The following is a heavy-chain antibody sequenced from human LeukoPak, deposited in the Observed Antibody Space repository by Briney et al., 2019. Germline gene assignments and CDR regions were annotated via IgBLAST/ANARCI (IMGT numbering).Heavy chain of an antibody. Sequence: PGGSLRLSCSGSGLKFGDYGLSWVRQAPGKGLEWVSGINWDGENTAYADSVKGRFTISRDNAEHALYLQMDSLRAEDTALYYCARDLSATWYSLAYWGRGTLVTVSS. CDR1: GLKFGDYG. J-gene: IGHJ4*02. CDR3: ARDLSATWYSLAY. CDR2: INWDGENT. V-gene: IGHV3-20*04. D-gene: IGHD2-15*01.